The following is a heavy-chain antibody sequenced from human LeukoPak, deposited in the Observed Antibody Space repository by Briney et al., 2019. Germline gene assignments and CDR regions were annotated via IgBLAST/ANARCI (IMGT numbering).Heavy chain of an antibody. D-gene: IGHD6-13*01. J-gene: IGHJ4*02. CDR2: IRYDGSNK. CDR3: ARVGAAAAGMGEGYYFDY. V-gene: IGHV3-30*02. Sequence: PGGSLRLSCAASGFTFSSYGMHWVRQAPGKGLEWVAFIRYDGSNKYYADSVKGRFTISRDNSKNTLYLQMNSLRAEDTAVYYCARVGAAAAGMGEGYYFDYWGQGTLVTVSS. CDR1: GFTFSSYG.